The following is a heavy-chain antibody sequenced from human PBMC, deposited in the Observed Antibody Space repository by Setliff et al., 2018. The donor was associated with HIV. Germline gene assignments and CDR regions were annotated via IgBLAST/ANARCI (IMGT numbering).Heavy chain of an antibody. D-gene: IGHD2-15*01. CDR1: GYTFTSYD. CDR3: ARIRGYCSGGSCYSVFNYYYGMDV. V-gene: IGHV1-8*03. Sequence: ASVKVSCKASGYTFTSYDINWVRQATGQGLEWMGWMNPNSGHTAYAQKFQGRVTITRNTPISTAYMELSSLRSEDTAVYYCARIRGYCSGGSCYSVFNYYYGMDVWGQGTTVTV. J-gene: IGHJ6*02. CDR2: MNPNSGHT.